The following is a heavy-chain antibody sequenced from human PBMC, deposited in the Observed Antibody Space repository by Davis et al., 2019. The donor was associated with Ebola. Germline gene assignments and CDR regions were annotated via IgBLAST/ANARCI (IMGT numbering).Heavy chain of an antibody. Sequence: AASVQVSCKASGYTFTSYGISWVRQAPGQGLEWMGWISAYNGNTNYAQKLQGRVTMTTDTSTSTAYMELRSLRSDDTAVYYCARDIDTIYYYGMDVWGKGTTVTVSS. J-gene: IGHJ6*04. CDR3: ARDIDTIYYYGMDV. V-gene: IGHV1-18*01. CDR1: GYTFTSYG. D-gene: IGHD3-3*01. CDR2: ISAYNGNT.